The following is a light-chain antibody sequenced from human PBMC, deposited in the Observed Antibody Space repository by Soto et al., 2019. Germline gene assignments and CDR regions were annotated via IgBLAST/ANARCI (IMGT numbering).Light chain of an antibody. V-gene: IGLV2-8*01. CDR1: SSDVGNYNY. J-gene: IGLJ1*01. Sequence: QSALTQPPSASGSPGQSVTISCIGTSSDVGNYNYVSWYQQHPGKAPKLMIYEVSKRPSGVPDRFSGSKSGNTASLTVSGLQTDDEADYYCSSYAGSNNYVFGTGTMVTVL. CDR2: EVS. CDR3: SSYAGSNNYV.